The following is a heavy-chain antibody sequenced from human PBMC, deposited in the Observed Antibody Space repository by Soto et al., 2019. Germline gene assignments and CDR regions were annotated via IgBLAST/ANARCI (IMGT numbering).Heavy chain of an antibody. V-gene: IGHV1-18*01. J-gene: IGHJ4*02. Sequence: ASVKVSCKASGYTFTSYGISWVRQAPGQGLEWMGWISAYNGNTNYAQKLQGRVTMTTDTSTSTAYMELRSLRSDDTAVYYCARWESCSSTSCYSDLFDYWGQGTLVTV. CDR2: ISAYNGNT. CDR3: ARWESCSSTSCYSDLFDY. CDR1: GYTFTSYG. D-gene: IGHD2-2*02.